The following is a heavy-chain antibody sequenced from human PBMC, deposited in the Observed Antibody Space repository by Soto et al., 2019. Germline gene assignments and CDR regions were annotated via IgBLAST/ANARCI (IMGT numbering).Heavy chain of an antibody. CDR1: VLTIYDYA. CDR3: DRDIEENQSIYDELDL. CDR2: ISWDSNSI. V-gene: IGHV3-9*01. Sequence: CXRLCGSSAVLTIYDYAVHGFRQAPGKGLECVSGISWDSNSIGYADSVNGRFNISRDNAKNSLYLQMNSLRTEDAAFYYSDRDIEENQSIYDELDLWGQPTMVNV. D-gene: IGHD2-2*01. J-gene: IGHJ3*01.